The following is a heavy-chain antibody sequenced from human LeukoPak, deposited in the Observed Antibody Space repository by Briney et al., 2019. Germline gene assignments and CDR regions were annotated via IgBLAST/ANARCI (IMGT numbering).Heavy chain of an antibody. J-gene: IGHJ2*01. Sequence: PGGSLRLSCAASGLTFSNYGMLWVRQAPGKGLEWVAVISYDGTNKYYAVSVKGRFTTSRDNSKNTFYLQMNSLRVEDTAVYYCAKCGQQLVHVWYFDLWSRGTLVTVSS. CDR3: AKCGQQLVHVWYFDL. CDR2: ISYDGTNK. D-gene: IGHD6-13*01. V-gene: IGHV3-30*18. CDR1: GLTFSNYG.